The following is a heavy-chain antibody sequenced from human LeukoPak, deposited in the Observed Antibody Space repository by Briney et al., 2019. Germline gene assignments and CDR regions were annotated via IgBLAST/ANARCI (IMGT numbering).Heavy chain of an antibody. Sequence: GGSLRLSCAASGFTFSSFAMTCVVQAPGKGLECVSTISDSGGSTYYADAVKGRFTISRDNSKDTLYAQMNSLRAEDAAVYYCAKSHSVAQRGYFDYWDQGTLVTVSS. D-gene: IGHD2-15*01. CDR2: ISDSGGST. J-gene: IGHJ4*02. CDR1: GFTFSSFA. V-gene: IGHV3-23*01. CDR3: AKSHSVAQRGYFDY.